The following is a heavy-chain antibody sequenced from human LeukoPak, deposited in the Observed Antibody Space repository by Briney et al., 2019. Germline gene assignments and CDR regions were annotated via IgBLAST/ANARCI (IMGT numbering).Heavy chain of an antibody. Sequence: PGGSLRLSCAASGFTFSSYSMNWVRQAPGKGLEWVSYISSSSSTIYYADPVKGRFTISRDNAKNSLYLQMNSLRDEDTAVYYCAREKYYDSSGFGYWGQGTLVTVSS. D-gene: IGHD3-22*01. V-gene: IGHV3-48*02. CDR1: GFTFSSYS. CDR2: ISSSSSTI. J-gene: IGHJ4*02. CDR3: AREKYYDSSGFGY.